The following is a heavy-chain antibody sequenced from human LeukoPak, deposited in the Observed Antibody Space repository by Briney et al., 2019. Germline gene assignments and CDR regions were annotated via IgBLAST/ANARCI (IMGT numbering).Heavy chain of an antibody. V-gene: IGHV4-4*07. D-gene: IGHD4-23*01. CDR2: IYRSRIT. Sequence: SETLSLTCIVSGGSISTDSWSWIRQPAGKGWEWLGLIYRSRITYYNPSLTSRVTMSVDTSKNLFSLKLTSVTAADTAVYYCASSMTTVVQYYYMDVWGKGTTVTISS. J-gene: IGHJ6*03. CDR3: ASSMTTVVQYYYMDV. CDR1: GGSISTDS.